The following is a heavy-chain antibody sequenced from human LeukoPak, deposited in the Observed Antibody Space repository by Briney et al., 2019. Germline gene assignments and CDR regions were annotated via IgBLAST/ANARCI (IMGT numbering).Heavy chain of an antibody. CDR1: GFTFSNYG. J-gene: IGHJ4*02. CDR2: ISSTSTSM. CDR3: ARVWQDNSGVDY. Sequence: PGGSLRLSCAASGFTFSNYGLNWVRQAPEKGLEWLSYISSTSTSMNYADSVRGRFAISRDNAKNSLYLQMNSLRDEDTAVYYCARVWQDNSGVDYWGQGTLVTVSS. D-gene: IGHD2-21*01. V-gene: IGHV3-48*02.